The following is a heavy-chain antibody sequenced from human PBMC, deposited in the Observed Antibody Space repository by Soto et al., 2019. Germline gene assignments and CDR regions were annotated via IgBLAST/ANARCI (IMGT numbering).Heavy chain of an antibody. D-gene: IGHD2-21*01. Sequence: GGSLRLSCAASGFTFAYYAMSWVRQAPGKGLEWVSAISASGGTTYFADSVKGRFAISRDTSKNTLYLQMNSLRAEDTAVYYYAQAEYCADDLCYSEPFDYWGQGTQVTVA. J-gene: IGHJ4*02. CDR2: ISASGGTT. V-gene: IGHV3-23*01. CDR1: GFTFAYYA. CDR3: AQAEYCADDLCYSEPFDY.